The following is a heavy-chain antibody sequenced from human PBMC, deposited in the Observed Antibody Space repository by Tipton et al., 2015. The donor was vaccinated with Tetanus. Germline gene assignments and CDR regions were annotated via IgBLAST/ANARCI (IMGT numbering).Heavy chain of an antibody. J-gene: IGHJ6*02. D-gene: IGHD5-24*01. CDR3: AKQGWQGYYYGMDV. CDR1: GFTFDNYT. Sequence: SLRLSCAVSGFTFDNYTMHWVRQAPGKGLEWVSLITWDGGITYYADSVKGRFTISRDNSKNSLYLQMNSLRTEDTAFYYCAKQGWQGYYYGMDVWGQGTTVTVSS. CDR2: ITWDGGIT. V-gene: IGHV3-43*01.